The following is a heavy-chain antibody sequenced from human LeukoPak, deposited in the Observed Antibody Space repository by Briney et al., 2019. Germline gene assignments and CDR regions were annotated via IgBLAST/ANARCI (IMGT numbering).Heavy chain of an antibody. CDR1: GFTFSSYG. J-gene: IGHJ4*02. V-gene: IGHV3-33*08. CDR2: IWYDGSNK. D-gene: IGHD6-13*01. CDR3: ARSPSFSYSSSWVDY. Sequence: GGSLRLSCAASGFTFSSYGMHWVRQAPGKGLEWVAVIWYDGSNKYYADSVKGRFTISRDNSKNTLYLQMNSLRAEDTAVYYCARSPSFSYSSSWVDYWGQGTLVTVSS.